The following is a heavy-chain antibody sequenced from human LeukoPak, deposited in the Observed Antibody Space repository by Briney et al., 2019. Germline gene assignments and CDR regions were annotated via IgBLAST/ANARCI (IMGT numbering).Heavy chain of an antibody. D-gene: IGHD3-9*01. CDR3: TRQRAQTGTFDY. CDR1: GFSFSDSP. J-gene: IGHJ4*02. Sequence: GGSLRLSCAASGFSFSDSPIHWVRQASGKGLEWVGRVRDRANSCATGYAASVEGRFTISRDDSENTAYLQMNSLIIEDTAVYYCTRQRAQTGTFDYWGQGVLVTVSS. CDR2: VRDRANSCAT. V-gene: IGHV3-73*01.